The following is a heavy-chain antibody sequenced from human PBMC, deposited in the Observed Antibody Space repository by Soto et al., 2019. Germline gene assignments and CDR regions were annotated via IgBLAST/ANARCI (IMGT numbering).Heavy chain of an antibody. CDR2: TSPRGDTV. V-gene: IGHV3-48*02. D-gene: IGHD6-19*01. CDR1: GFSLANYP. J-gene: IGHJ4*02. Sequence: GGSLRRSCVASGFSLANYPMNWVRQTPGKGLEWISYTSPRGDTVYYADSVEGRFTISRDNARNSLSLQMNSLRDEDSALYYCAKGPHTNVGWPYYFESWGQGVPVTVSS. CDR3: AKGPHTNVGWPYYFES.